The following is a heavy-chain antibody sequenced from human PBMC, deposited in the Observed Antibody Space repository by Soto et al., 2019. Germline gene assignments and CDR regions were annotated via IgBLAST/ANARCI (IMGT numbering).Heavy chain of an antibody. V-gene: IGHV1-18*01. J-gene: IGHJ6*04. Sequence: QVQLVQSGAEVKKPGASVKVSCKASGYTFTSYGISWVRQAPGQGLEWMGWISAYNGNTNYAQKLQGRVTMTTDTYTSTADMELKSLRADDTAVYYSAQVRRWELILGEDYYYYGMDFWGKLTTVTVSS. CDR2: ISAYNGNT. CDR3: AQVRRWELILGEDYYYYGMDF. D-gene: IGHD1-26*01. CDR1: GYTFTSYG.